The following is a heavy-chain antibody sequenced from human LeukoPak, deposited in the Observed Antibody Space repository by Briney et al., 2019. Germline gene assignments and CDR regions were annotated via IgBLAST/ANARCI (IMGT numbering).Heavy chain of an antibody. CDR1: GFTFSTHW. V-gene: IGHV3-7*01. CDR2: ISPDGDDT. CDR3: ASLRHSSFDY. J-gene: IGHJ4*02. Sequence: GGSLRLSCEAAGFTFSTHWMTWVRQAPGQGLEWVANISPDGDDTYYVDSVRGRFTITRDNAKKSVFLQMNSLRAEDTAVYYCASLRHSSFDYWGQGTLVTVSS. D-gene: IGHD6-6*01.